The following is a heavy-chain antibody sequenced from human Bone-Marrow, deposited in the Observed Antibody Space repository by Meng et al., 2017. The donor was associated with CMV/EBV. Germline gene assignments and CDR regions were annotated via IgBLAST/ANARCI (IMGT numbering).Heavy chain of an antibody. Sequence: GESLKISCAASGFTFSSYGMHWVRQAPGKGLEWVAFIRYDGSNKYYADSVKGRFTISRDNSKNTLYLQMNSLRAEDTAVYYCAKDSTVTPPYYYYYYGMDVWGQGTTFTVSS. J-gene: IGHJ6*02. CDR2: IRYDGSNK. V-gene: IGHV3-30*02. CDR3: AKDSTVTPPYYYYYYGMDV. D-gene: IGHD4-11*01. CDR1: GFTFSSYG.